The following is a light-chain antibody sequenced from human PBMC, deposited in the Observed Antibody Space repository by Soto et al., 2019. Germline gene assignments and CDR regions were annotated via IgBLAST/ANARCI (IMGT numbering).Light chain of an antibody. Sequence: EIVLTQSPATLSLSPGERATLSCRASQSVSSYLAWYQQKPGQAPRLLIYDASNRATGIPARFSGSGSGTDFTLTISRLAPDDFAVYYCPQRSNWPLPFGGGAKVEL. CDR1: QSVSSY. J-gene: IGKJ4*01. V-gene: IGKV3-11*01. CDR2: DAS. CDR3: PQRSNWPLP.